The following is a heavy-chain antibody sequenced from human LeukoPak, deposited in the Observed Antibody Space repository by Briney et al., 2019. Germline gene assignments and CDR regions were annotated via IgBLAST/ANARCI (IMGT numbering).Heavy chain of an antibody. Sequence: ASVKVSCKASGYTFTSYDINWVRQATGQGLEWMGWMNPNSGNTGYAQKFQGRVTMTRDTSTSTVYMELSSLRSEDTAVYYCARDLFERYYDFWSGYGPQDYWGQGTLVTVSS. CDR2: MNPNSGNT. J-gene: IGHJ4*02. V-gene: IGHV1-8*01. D-gene: IGHD3-3*01. CDR3: ARDLFERYYDFWSGYGPQDY. CDR1: GYTFTSYD.